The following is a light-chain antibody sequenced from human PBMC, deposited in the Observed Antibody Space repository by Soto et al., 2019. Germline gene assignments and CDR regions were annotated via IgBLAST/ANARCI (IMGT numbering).Light chain of an antibody. J-gene: IGLJ3*02. CDR3: CSYAGNYIWV. CDR2: DVI. Sequence: QSVLTQPRSVSGSPGQSVTISCTGTSSDVGAYKYVSWYQQHPGKAPRLIIYDVIERPSGVPDRFSGSKSGNTASLTISGLQGEDEADYYCCSYAGNYIWVFGGGTKLT. V-gene: IGLV2-11*01. CDR1: SSDVGAYKY.